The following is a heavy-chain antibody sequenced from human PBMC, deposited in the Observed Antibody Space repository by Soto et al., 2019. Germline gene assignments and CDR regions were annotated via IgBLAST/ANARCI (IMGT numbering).Heavy chain of an antibody. CDR2: IDPSDSYT. V-gene: IGHV5-10-1*03. Sequence: EVQLVQSGAEVKKPGESLRISCKGSGYSFTSYWISWVRQMPGKGLEWMGRIDPSDSYTNYSPSFQGHVTISADKSISTAYLEWSSLKASDTAMYYCARQTLAVAGTYYYYGMDVWGQGTTVTVSS. D-gene: IGHD6-19*01. CDR3: ARQTLAVAGTYYYYGMDV. CDR1: GYSFTSYW. J-gene: IGHJ6*02.